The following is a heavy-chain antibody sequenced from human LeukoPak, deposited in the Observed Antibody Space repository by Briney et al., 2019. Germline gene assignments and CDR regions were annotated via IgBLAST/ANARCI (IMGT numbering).Heavy chain of an antibody. D-gene: IGHD4-17*01. CDR2: IWYDGSNK. CDR1: VFTFSIYG. Sequence: GGSLRLSCASSVFTFSIYGMHWVRQPPAKGREGVAVIWYDGSNKYYADSVKGQFTISKDNSKNTLYLQMNSLRAEDTAVYYCARVRPADYDLDWGQASLATVSS. V-gene: IGHV3-33*01. J-gene: IGHJ4*02. CDR3: ARVRPADYDLD.